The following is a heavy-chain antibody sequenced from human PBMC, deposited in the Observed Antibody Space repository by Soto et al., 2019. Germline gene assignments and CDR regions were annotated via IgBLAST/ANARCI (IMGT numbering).Heavy chain of an antibody. V-gene: IGHV3-48*03. D-gene: IGHD6-19*01. CDR2: ISSGSSTI. CDR3: ATSSGALAASFPYYFDY. J-gene: IGHJ4*01. Sequence: PGGSLRLSCAASGFICTSYDMSWVRQAPGKGLEWVSYISSGSSTIYYAHSVKGRFTISRDNAKNSLNLQMNSLRAEDTAVYYCATSSGALAASFPYYFDYWGHGTLVTVSS. CDR1: GFICTSYD.